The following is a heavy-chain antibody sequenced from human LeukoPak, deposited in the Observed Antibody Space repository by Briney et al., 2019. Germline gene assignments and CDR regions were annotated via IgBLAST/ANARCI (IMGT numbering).Heavy chain of an antibody. J-gene: IGHJ4*02. CDR1: GFTFSSYG. D-gene: IGHD5-18*01. Sequence: PGGSLRLSCAASGFTFSSYGMHWVRQAPGKGLEWVAVISYDGSNKYYADSVKGRFTISRDNSKNTLYLQMNSLRAEDTAVYYCAKDSPPNTAMVRDIDYWGQGTLVTVSS. CDR2: ISYDGSNK. V-gene: IGHV3-30*18. CDR3: AKDSPPNTAMVRDIDY.